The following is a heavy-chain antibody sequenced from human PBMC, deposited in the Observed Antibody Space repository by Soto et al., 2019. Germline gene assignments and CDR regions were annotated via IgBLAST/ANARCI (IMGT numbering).Heavy chain of an antibody. J-gene: IGHJ5*02. CDR2: ISSTSDYI. CDR3: ARDNDGAQFASSYNDL. CDR1: GFTFDDYG. D-gene: IGHD6-6*01. V-gene: IGHV3-21*01. Sequence: PGGSLKISCAASGFTFDDYGMSWVRQAQGKGLEWLSSISSTSDYISYADSVKGRFTISRDNAKNSVFLEMNSLRAEDTAVYFCARDNDGAQFASSYNDLWGQGVLVTVSS.